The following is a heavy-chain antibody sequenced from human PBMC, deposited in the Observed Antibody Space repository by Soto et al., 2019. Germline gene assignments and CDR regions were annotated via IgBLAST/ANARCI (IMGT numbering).Heavy chain of an antibody. Sequence: ASVKVPCKASGYTFTNYGISWVRQAPGQGLEWMGWINTYNGNTNHAQKLQGRVTMTTDTSTSTAYMELRSLRSDDTAVYYCARGVGSGTYYNQYNWFDPWGQGTLVTVSS. CDR1: GYTFTNYG. J-gene: IGHJ5*02. CDR3: ARGVGSGTYYNQYNWFDP. V-gene: IGHV1-18*01. D-gene: IGHD3-10*01. CDR2: INTYNGNT.